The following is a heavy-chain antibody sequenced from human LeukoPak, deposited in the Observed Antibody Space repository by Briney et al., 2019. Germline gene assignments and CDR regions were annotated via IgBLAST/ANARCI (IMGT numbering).Heavy chain of an antibody. D-gene: IGHD3-10*01. CDR3: ARGVPGPNLGYYMDV. CDR1: GYTFTGYY. V-gene: IGHV1-2*02. Sequence: ASVKVSCKASGYTFTGYYMHWVRQAPGQGLEWMGWINPNSGGTNYAQKFQGRVTMTRDTSISTAYMELSRLRSDDTAVYYCARGVPGPNLGYYMDVWGKGTTVTVSS. J-gene: IGHJ6*03. CDR2: INPNSGGT.